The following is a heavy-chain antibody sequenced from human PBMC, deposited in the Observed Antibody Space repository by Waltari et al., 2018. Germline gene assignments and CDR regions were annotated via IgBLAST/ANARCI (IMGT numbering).Heavy chain of an antibody. V-gene: IGHV3-7*01. CDR3: ARLAAAATLYYFDY. CDR1: GFTFSSYW. J-gene: IGHJ4*02. CDR2: IKQDGSEK. Sequence: EVQLVESGGGLVQPGGSLRLSCAASGFTFSSYWMSWVRQAPGKGLEWVANIKQDGSEKYYVDSVKGRFTISRDNAKNSLYLQMNSLRAEDTAVYYCARLAAAATLYYFDYWGQGTLVTVSS. D-gene: IGHD6-13*01.